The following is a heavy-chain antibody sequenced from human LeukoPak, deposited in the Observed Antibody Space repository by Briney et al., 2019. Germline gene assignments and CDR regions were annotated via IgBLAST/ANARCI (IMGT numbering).Heavy chain of an antibody. D-gene: IGHD3-22*01. CDR1: GYTFTGYY. V-gene: IGHV1-2*02. CDR2: INPNSGDT. J-gene: IGHJ3*02. CDR3: ARTLVVINDAFDI. Sequence: GASVKVSCKTSGYTFTGYYIHWVRQAPGQGLEWTGWINPNSGDTNYAQKFQGRVSMTGDTSISTAYMELSRLRSDDTAVYYCARTLVVINDAFDIWGQGTMVTVSS.